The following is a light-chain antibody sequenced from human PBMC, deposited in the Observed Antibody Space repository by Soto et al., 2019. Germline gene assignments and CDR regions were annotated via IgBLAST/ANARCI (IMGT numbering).Light chain of an antibody. CDR1: SSNIGSNY. CDR3: AAWDDSLSGLV. J-gene: IGLJ2*01. CDR2: RNN. V-gene: IGLV1-47*01. Sequence: QSVLTQPPSASGTPGQRVTISCSGTSSNIGSNYVYSYQQLPGTAPKLLIYRNNQRPSGVPDRFSGSKSGSSASLAISGLRSEDEADDYCAAWDDSLSGLVFGGGTKLTVL.